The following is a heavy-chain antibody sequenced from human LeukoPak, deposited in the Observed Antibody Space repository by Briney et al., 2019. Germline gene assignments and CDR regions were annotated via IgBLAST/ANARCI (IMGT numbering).Heavy chain of an antibody. D-gene: IGHD3-9*01. CDR2: INWNGGST. V-gene: IGHV3-20*04. CDR1: GLTFDDYG. Sequence: GGSLRLSCAASGLTFDDYGMSWVRQAPGKGLEWVSGINWNGGSTGYADSVKGRFTISRDNAKNSLYLQMNSLRAEDTALYYCARSILTGYYNYNWFDPWGQGTLVTVSS. J-gene: IGHJ5*02. CDR3: ARSILTGYYNYNWFDP.